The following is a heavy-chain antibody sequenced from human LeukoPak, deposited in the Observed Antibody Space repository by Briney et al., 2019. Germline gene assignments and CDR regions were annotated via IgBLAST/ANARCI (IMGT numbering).Heavy chain of an antibody. CDR3: AKGGPGGGGNSAFDY. V-gene: IGHV3-33*06. J-gene: IGHJ4*02. D-gene: IGHD4-23*01. CDR1: GFTFKSYG. CDR2: IWYDGSSK. Sequence: GGSLRLSCAASGFTFKSYGMHWVRQAPGKGLEWVAVIWYDGSSKYYGDSVKGRFTISRDNPTNTLYLQMNSLTAEDTAVYYCAKGGPGGGGNSAFDYWGQGTLVTVSS.